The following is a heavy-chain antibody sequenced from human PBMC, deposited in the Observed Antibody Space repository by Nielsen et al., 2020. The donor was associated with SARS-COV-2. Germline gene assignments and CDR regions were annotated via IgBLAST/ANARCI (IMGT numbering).Heavy chain of an antibody. V-gene: IGHV3-74*01. CDR3: ARLRDDGYYFDTGPFDH. CDR2: INTDGSKS. J-gene: IGHJ4*02. Sequence: GESLKISCAGSGFTFSTYYMNWVRQAPGKGLMWVSRINTDGSKSAYADSVKGRFTISRDNAKNTVYLQMNSLRDEDTAVYYCARLRDDGYYFDTGPFDHWGQGIPVTVSS. D-gene: IGHD2/OR15-2a*01. CDR1: GFTFSTYY.